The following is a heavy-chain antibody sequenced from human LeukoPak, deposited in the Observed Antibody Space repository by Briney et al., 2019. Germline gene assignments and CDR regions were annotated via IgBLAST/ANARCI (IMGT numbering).Heavy chain of an antibody. Sequence: ASVKVSCKASRHTFTGYYMHWVRQAPGQGLEWMGWINPNSGGTKYAQQFLGRVTMTTDTSISTAYMQLSSLRSDDTAVYYCASPDYYGSGSYKFDPWGQGTLVTVSP. J-gene: IGHJ5*02. CDR1: RHTFTGYY. CDR3: ASPDYYGSGSYKFDP. V-gene: IGHV1-2*02. CDR2: INPNSGGT. D-gene: IGHD3-10*01.